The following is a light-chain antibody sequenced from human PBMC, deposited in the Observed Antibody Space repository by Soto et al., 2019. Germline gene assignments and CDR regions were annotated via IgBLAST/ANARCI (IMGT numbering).Light chain of an antibody. CDR2: DAS. V-gene: IGKV3-20*01. J-gene: IGKJ4*01. Sequence: EIVLTQSPGTLSLSPGERGTLSCRASQSVSSNFLAWYQQKPGQAPRLLIFDASTRATGIPDRFTGSGSGTDFTLTISRLEPEDFAVYYCQQYGSFPLTFGGGTKVDIK. CDR1: QSVSSNF. CDR3: QQYGSFPLT.